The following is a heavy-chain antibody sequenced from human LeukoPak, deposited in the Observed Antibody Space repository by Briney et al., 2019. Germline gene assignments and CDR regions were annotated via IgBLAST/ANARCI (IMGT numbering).Heavy chain of an antibody. V-gene: IGHV1-46*01. CDR1: GYTFTSYY. D-gene: IGHD3-16*02. J-gene: IGHJ4*02. Sequence: ASVKVSCKASGYTFTSYYMHWVRQAPGQGLEWMGIINPSGGSTSYAQKLQGRVTMTRDMSTSTVYMELRSLRSDDTAVYYCARVDDYVWGSYRCVDYWGQGTLVTVSS. CDR2: INPSGGST. CDR3: ARVDDYVWGSYRCVDY.